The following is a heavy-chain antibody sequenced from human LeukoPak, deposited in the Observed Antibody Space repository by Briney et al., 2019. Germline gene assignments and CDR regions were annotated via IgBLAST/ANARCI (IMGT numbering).Heavy chain of an antibody. Sequence: SVKVSCKASGGTFSSYAISWVRQAPGQGLEWMGRIIPILGIANYAQKFQGRVTITADTSTDTAYMELSSLRSEDTAVYYCATGGATVFGVVITVDYWGQGTLVTVSS. V-gene: IGHV1-69*04. J-gene: IGHJ4*02. CDR1: GGTFSSYA. CDR3: ATGGATVFGVVITVDY. D-gene: IGHD3-3*01. CDR2: IIPILGIA.